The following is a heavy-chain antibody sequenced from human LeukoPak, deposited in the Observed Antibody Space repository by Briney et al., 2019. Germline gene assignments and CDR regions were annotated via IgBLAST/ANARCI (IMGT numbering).Heavy chain of an antibody. V-gene: IGHV4-39*02. J-gene: IGHJ4*02. Sequence: SETLSLTCNVSGGSVSRSSYYWAWIRQPPGKGMEWIATINHGGGTHENPSLKSRVTISVDTSTNNFSLKLSSVTAADTAVYYCAKLEYWVRYWGRGTLVTVSS. CDR3: AKLEYWVRY. D-gene: IGHD2/OR15-2a*01. CDR1: GGSVSRSSYY. CDR2: INHGGGT.